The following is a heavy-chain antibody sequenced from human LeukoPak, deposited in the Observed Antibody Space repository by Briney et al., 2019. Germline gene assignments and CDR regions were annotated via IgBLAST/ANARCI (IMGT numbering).Heavy chain of an antibody. CDR3: ARDLTSNIAAAGPIDY. J-gene: IGHJ4*02. D-gene: IGHD6-13*01. CDR1: GFTFSSYA. Sequence: PGGSLRLSCAASGFTFSSYAMHWVRQAPGKGLEWVAVISYDGSNKHYADSVKGRFTISRDNSKNTLYLQMNSLRAEDTAVYYCARDLTSNIAAAGPIDYWGQGTLVTVSS. V-gene: IGHV3-30-3*01. CDR2: ISYDGSNK.